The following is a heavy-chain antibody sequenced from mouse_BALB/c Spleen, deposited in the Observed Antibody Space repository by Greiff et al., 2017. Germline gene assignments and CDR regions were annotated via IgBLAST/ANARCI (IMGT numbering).Heavy chain of an antibody. CDR2: IDPANGNT. J-gene: IGHJ1*01. Sequence: EVKLMESGAELVKPGASVKLSCTASGFNIKDTYMHWVKQRPEQGLEWIGRIDPANGNTKYDPKFQGKATITADTSSNTAYLQLSSLTSEDTAVYYCARSGYYGSRYFDVWGAGTTVTVSS. CDR1: GFNIKDTY. D-gene: IGHD1-1*01. V-gene: IGHV14-3*02. CDR3: ARSGYYGSRYFDV.